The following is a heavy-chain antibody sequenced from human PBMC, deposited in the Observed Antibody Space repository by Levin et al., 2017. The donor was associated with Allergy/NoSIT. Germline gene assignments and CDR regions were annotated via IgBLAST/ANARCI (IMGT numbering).Heavy chain of an antibody. V-gene: IGHV3-30*18. CDR3: AKDLKIAAADYYFDC. Sequence: HPSETLSLTCAASGFTFRNYAMHWVRQAPGKGLEWVAVISSDGNDKHYADSVKGRFTISRDNSKSTVYLQMSSLRAEDTAVFFCAKDLKIAAADYYFDCWGQGTLVTVSS. D-gene: IGHD6-13*01. CDR2: ISSDGNDK. CDR1: GFTFRNYA. J-gene: IGHJ4*02.